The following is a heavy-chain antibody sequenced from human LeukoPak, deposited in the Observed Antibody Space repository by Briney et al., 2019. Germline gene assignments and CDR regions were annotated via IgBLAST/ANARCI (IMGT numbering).Heavy chain of an antibody. J-gene: IGHJ4*02. V-gene: IGHV4-59*12. Sequence: SETLSLTCTVSGGSISSYYWSWIRQPPGKGLEWIGYIYYSGSTNYNPSLKSRVTISVDTSKNQFSLKLNSVTAADTALYYCARGGIAARLADWGQGTLVTVSS. CDR1: GGSISSYY. CDR2: IYYSGST. D-gene: IGHD6-6*01. CDR3: ARGGIAARLAD.